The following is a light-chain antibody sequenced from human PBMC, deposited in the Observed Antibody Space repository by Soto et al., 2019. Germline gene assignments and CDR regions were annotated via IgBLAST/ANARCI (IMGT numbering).Light chain of an antibody. V-gene: IGKV3-20*01. J-gene: IGKJ4*01. CDR1: QSVSSSY. CDR2: GAS. Sequence: EIVLTQSPGTLSLSPGERATLSCRASQSVSSSYLAWYQQKPGQAPRLLIYGASSRATGIPYRFSGSGSGTDFTLTISRLEPEDFALYYCQQYGSSPLTFAGGIKVEIK. CDR3: QQYGSSPLT.